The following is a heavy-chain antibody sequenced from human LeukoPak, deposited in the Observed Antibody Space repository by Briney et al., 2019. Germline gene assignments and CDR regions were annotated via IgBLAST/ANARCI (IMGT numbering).Heavy chain of an antibody. Sequence: SETLSLTCTVSGGSISSGDYYWSWIRQPPGKGLEWIGYIYYSGSTYYNPSLKSRLTISLDTSKNQFSLKLSSVTAADTAVYYCARELYDYVWGSCIDYWGQGTLVTVSS. J-gene: IGHJ4*02. V-gene: IGHV4-30-4*01. CDR3: ARELYDYVWGSCIDY. CDR1: GGSISSGDYY. CDR2: IYYSGST. D-gene: IGHD3-16*01.